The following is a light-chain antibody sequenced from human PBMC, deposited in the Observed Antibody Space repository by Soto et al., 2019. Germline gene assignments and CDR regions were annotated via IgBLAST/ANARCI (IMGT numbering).Light chain of an antibody. CDR1: SSDVGGYNY. V-gene: IGLV2-14*01. J-gene: IGLJ1*01. CDR2: EVR. CDR3: SSYNSNNTYV. Sequence: QSVLTQPASVSGSPGQSITISCTGTSSDVGGYNYVSWYQQHPGKAPKLMIYEVRNRPSGVSHRFSGSKSANTASLTISGLQAEDEADYYCSSYNSNNTYVFGTGTKVTVL.